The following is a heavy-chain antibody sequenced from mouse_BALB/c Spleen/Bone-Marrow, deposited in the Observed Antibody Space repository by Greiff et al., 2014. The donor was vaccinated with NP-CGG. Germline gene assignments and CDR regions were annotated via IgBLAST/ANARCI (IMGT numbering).Heavy chain of an antibody. CDR1: RFTFTDYY. CDR3: ARDKGRVFFDY. CDR2: IRNKANGYTT. V-gene: IGHV7-3*02. J-gene: IGHJ2*01. Sequence: EVQLVESGGGLVQPGGSLRLSCATSRFTFTDYYMNWVRQPPGKALEWLGFIRNKANGYTTEYSASVKSRFTISRDNSQNILYLQMNTLRADDSATYYCARDKGRVFFDYWGQGTTLTVSS.